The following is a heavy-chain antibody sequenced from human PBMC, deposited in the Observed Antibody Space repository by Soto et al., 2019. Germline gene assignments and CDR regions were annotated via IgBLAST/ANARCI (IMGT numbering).Heavy chain of an antibody. CDR1: GFIFSSYG. Sequence: GGSLRLSCAASGFIFSSYGMHWVRQAPGKGLEWVSGLSWNSGTIAYADSVKGRFTISRDNAKNSLYLQMDSLRVEDTAMYFCAKDAEFSLRYFYGMDVWGQGTTVTVSS. J-gene: IGHJ6*02. V-gene: IGHV3-9*01. CDR2: LSWNSGTI. CDR3: AKDAEFSLRYFYGMDV.